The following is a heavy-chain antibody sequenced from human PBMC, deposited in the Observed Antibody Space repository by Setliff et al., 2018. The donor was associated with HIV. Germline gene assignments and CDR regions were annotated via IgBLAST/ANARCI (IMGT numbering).Heavy chain of an antibody. CDR3: ARDPRPSWSIFLSETAHESFGM. J-gene: IGHJ4*03. CDR2: VHHTGYL. V-gene: IGHV4-38-2*02. D-gene: IGHD1-26*01. Sequence: PSETLSLTCTVSSYSISSGYFWGWIRQPPGKGLEWIAEVHHTGYLNYNPSLKSRVTISRDPSTKQFSLKMTSMTAADTAVYYCARDPRPSWSIFLSETAHESFGMWGQGTLVTVSS. CDR1: SYSISSGYF.